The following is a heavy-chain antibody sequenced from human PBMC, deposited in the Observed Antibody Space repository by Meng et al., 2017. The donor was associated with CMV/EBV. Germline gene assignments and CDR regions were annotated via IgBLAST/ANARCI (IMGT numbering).Heavy chain of an antibody. Sequence: LSLTCAASGFTFSNAWMSWVRQAPGKGLEWVGRIKSKTDGGTTDYAAPVKGRFTISRDDSKNTLYLQMNSLKTEDTAVYYCTTSVYYDSSGYEEFDYWGQGTLVTVSS. V-gene: IGHV3-15*01. J-gene: IGHJ4*02. CDR1: GFTFSNAW. CDR2: IKSKTDGGTT. CDR3: TTSVYYDSSGYEEFDY. D-gene: IGHD3-22*01.